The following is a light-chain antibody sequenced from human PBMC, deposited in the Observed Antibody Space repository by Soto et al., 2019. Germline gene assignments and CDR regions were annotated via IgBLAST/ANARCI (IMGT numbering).Light chain of an antibody. V-gene: IGLV3-21*02. CDR3: QVWDSSGDLEV. J-gene: IGLJ1*01. CDR2: DAS. Sequence: SYEPTQPPSVSVAPGQTARITCGGNNNGSKSVHWYQQQPGQAPVLVVYDASDRPSGIPERFSGSNSGNTATLTISRVEAGDEADYYCQVWDSSGDLEVFGTGTELTAL. CDR1: NNGSKS.